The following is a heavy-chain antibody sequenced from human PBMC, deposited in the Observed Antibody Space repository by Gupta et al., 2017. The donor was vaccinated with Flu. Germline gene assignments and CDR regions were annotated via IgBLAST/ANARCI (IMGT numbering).Heavy chain of an antibody. J-gene: IGHJ2*01. V-gene: IGHV4-28*01. CDR3: ARWTGTASGYNWYFDL. Sequence: QVQLQESGPGLVKPSDTLSLPCGVSGSSISTIHWWGWIRQPPGKGLEWIGYVFHSGSTYYNPSLRSRVTMSVDTSKNQFSLRLRSVTAVDTAVYYCARWTGTASGYNWYFDLWGRGTLVTVSS. D-gene: IGHD1-1*01. CDR2: VFHSGST. CDR1: GSSISTIHW.